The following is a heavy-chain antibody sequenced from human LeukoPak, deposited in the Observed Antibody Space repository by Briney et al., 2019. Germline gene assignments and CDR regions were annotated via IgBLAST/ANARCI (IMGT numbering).Heavy chain of an antibody. CDR1: GGSISSYY. D-gene: IGHD5-18*01. Sequence: SETLSLTCTVSGGSISSYYWSWIRQPPGKGLEWIGFIYYSGSTNYNPSLKSRVTISVDTSKNQFSLKLSSVTAADTAVYYCARDRTAMVSGFRYYYYGMDVWGKGTTVTVSS. V-gene: IGHV4-59*01. CDR2: IYYSGST. J-gene: IGHJ6*04. CDR3: ARDRTAMVSGFRYYYYGMDV.